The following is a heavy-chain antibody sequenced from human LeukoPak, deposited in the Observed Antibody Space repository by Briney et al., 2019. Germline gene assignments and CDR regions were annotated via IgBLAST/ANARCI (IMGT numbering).Heavy chain of an antibody. V-gene: IGHV1-69*05. CDR3: ARGHRSSSREFDY. D-gene: IGHD6-6*01. CDR2: IIPIFGTA. Sequence: SVTLSCTASASTFTSYAISWVRQAPAQGLEWMGGIIPIFGTANYAQKFQGRVTITMDESTRTAYMELSSLRSEDTAVYYCARGHRSSSREFDYWGQGTLVTVSS. J-gene: IGHJ4*02. CDR1: ASTFTSYA.